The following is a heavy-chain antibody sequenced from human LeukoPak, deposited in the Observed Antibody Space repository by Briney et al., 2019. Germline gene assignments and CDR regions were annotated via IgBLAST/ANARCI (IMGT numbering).Heavy chain of an antibody. D-gene: IGHD3-22*01. CDR3: ARSSGYYQTYFDY. Sequence: GGSLRLSCAASGFTVSSNYMSWVRQAPGKGLEWVSVIYSGGSTYYADSVKGRSTISRDNSKNTLYLQMNSLRAEDTAVYYCARSSGYYQTYFDYWGQGTLVTVSS. J-gene: IGHJ4*02. CDR2: IYSGGST. CDR1: GFTVSSNY. V-gene: IGHV3-66*02.